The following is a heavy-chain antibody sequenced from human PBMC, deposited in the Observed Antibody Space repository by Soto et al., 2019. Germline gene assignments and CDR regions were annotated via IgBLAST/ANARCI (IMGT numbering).Heavy chain of an antibody. J-gene: IGHJ4*02. CDR3: ARPWGTGYWDY. Sequence: SETLSLTCAVYGGSFSGYYWGWIRQLPGKGLEWVGSVYYSGATYYNPSLRSRATVSVDTSKNQFSLKLTSVTAADTAMYYCARPWGTGYWDYWGQGTLVTVSS. CDR2: VYYSGAT. V-gene: IGHV4-34*01. CDR1: GGSFSGYY. D-gene: IGHD3-9*01.